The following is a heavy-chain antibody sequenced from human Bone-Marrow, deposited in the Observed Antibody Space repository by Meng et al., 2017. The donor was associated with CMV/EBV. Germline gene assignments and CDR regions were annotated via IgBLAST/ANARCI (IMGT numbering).Heavy chain of an antibody. CDR2: IVPIVDIS. J-gene: IGHJ4*02. D-gene: IGHD3-9*01. Sequence: QVQLEQYETEVKKAGSSVKVSCKDSGGPFNSQTISRVRQAPGQRVEWLGRIVPIVDISHYAESFQDRLTITADKSSGTADMELSSLTSEDTAVYYCARTTLSGPLESWGQGTLVTVSS. CDR3: ARTTLSGPLES. V-gene: IGHV1-69*02. CDR1: GGPFNSQT.